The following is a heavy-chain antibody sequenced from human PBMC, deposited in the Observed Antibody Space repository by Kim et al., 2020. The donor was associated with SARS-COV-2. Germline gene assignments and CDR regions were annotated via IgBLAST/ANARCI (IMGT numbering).Heavy chain of an antibody. CDR3: ARFDGNGLVV. V-gene: IGHV3-21*01. J-gene: IGHJ6*02. Sequence: GGSLRLSCAASRFTFPTYHMNWVRQAPGKGLEWVSSTSFSGTYIYYADSVRGRFTISRDNAKDSLSLQMNSLRAEDTGVYYCARFDGNGLVVWGQGTTV. D-gene: IGHD3-9*01. CDR1: RFTFPTYH. CDR2: TSFSGTYI.